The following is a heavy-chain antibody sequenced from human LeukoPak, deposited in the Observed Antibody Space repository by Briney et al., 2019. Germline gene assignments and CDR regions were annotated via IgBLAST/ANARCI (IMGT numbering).Heavy chain of an antibody. CDR2: IKQDGGDK. CDR1: GFSFSRYW. D-gene: IGHD3-22*01. Sequence: PGGSLRLSCADSGFSFSRYWMSWVRQTPGKGLEWVATIKQDGGDKYYVDSVKGRFTISRNNAKNSLYLQMNSQRAEDTAVYYGARARASYYDSSGYWGYFDYWGQGTLVTVSS. CDR3: ARARASYYDSSGYWGYFDY. V-gene: IGHV3-7*01. J-gene: IGHJ4*02.